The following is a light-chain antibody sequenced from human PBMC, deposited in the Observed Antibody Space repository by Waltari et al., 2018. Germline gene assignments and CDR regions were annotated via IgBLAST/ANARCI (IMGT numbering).Light chain of an antibody. Sequence: DIVMTQTPLSLPVTPGEPASTSCRSSQSLLHSNGYTYLFWYLQKPGQSPQLLIYLGSNRASGVPDRFSGSGSGTDFTLKISRVEAEDVGVYYCLQDIQLPYTFGQGTKVEIK. CDR3: LQDIQLPYT. J-gene: IGKJ2*01. V-gene: IGKV2-28*01. CDR1: QSLLHSNGYTY. CDR2: LGS.